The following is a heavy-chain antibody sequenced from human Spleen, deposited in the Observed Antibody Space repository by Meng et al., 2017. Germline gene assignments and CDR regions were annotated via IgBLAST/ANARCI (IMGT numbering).Heavy chain of an antibody. J-gene: IGHJ4*02. V-gene: IGHV6-1*01. CDR2: TYYRTMWYF. CDR3: ARDPCLKLDY. Sequence: QVQLQQSGPGLVKPSQTLPPTCAISGASVSSNTAAWNWFRQSPSRCLEWLGSTYYRTMWYFDYVPSVTVRITVNPDTPNQQFSLHLISVTPDDTGIYTCARDPCLKLDYWGQGILVTVSS. CDR1: GASVSSNTAA. D-gene: IGHD1-26*01.